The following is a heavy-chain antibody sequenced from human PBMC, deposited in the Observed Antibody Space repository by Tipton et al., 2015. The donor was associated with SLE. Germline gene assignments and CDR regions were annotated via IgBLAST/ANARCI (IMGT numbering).Heavy chain of an antibody. CDR2: IYYSGST. V-gene: IGHV4-59*01. Sequence: TLSLTCTVSGGSISSYYWSWIRQPPGKGLEWIGYIYYSGSTNYNPPLKSRVTISVDTSKNQFSLKLSSVTAADTAVYYCARGTCGGDCYSDYWGQGTLVTVSS. J-gene: IGHJ4*02. CDR1: GGSISSYY. CDR3: ARGTCGGDCYSDY. D-gene: IGHD2-21*02.